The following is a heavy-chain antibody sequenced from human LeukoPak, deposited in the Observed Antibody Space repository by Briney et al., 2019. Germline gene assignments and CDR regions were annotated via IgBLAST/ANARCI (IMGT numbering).Heavy chain of an antibody. CDR3: ARGAYYYDSSGYNWYFDL. Sequence: SETLSLTCTVSGGSFSRYYWSWIRQPPGKGLEWIGYIYDSGSTNYNPSLKSRVTISVDTSKKQFSLKLSSVTAADTAVYYCARGAYYYDSSGYNWYFDLWGRGTLVTVSS. CDR1: GGSFSRYY. D-gene: IGHD3-22*01. CDR2: IYDSGST. V-gene: IGHV4-59*01. J-gene: IGHJ2*01.